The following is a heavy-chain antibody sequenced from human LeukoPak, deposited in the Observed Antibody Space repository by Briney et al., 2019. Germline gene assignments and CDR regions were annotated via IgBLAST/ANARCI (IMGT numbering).Heavy chain of an antibody. D-gene: IGHD2/OR15-2a*01. J-gene: IGHJ6*02. CDR3: TRLRHSNTDYYYYYGMDV. CDR1: GXTFSGSA. Sequence: PGGSLKLSCEASGXTFSGSAMHWVRQASGKGLEWVGRIRSTTDTAYAASVKGRFTISRDDSKNTAYLQMNSLKTEDTAVYYCTRLRHSNTDYYYYYGMDVWGQGTTVTVSS. V-gene: IGHV3-73*01. CDR2: IRSTTDT.